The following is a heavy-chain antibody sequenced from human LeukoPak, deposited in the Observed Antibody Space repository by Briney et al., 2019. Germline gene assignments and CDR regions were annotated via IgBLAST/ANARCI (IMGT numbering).Heavy chain of an antibody. CDR3: ARDEDSRWLAPRNYYYGMDV. J-gene: IGHJ6*02. V-gene: IGHV1-18*01. CDR2: ISAYNGNT. CDR1: GYTFTSYG. D-gene: IGHD6-13*01. Sequence: ASVKVSCKASGYTFTSYGISWVRQAPGQGLEWMGWISAYNGNTNYAQKLQGRVTMTTDTSTSTAYMELRSLRSDGTAVYYCARDEDSRWLAPRNYYYGMDVWGQGTTVTVSS.